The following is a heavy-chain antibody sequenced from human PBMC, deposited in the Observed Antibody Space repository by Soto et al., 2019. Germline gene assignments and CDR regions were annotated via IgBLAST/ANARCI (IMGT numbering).Heavy chain of an antibody. D-gene: IGHD6-6*01. CDR2: INSDGSST. CDR3: ARDWAPYSSSSTNWFDP. CDR1: GFTFSSYW. V-gene: IGHV3-74*01. Sequence: AGGSVRLSCAASGFTFSSYWMHWVRQAPGKGLVWVSRINSDGSSTSYADSVKGRFTISRDNAKNTLYLQMNSLRAEDTAVYYCARDWAPYSSSSTNWFDPRGQGTLVTVSS. J-gene: IGHJ5*02.